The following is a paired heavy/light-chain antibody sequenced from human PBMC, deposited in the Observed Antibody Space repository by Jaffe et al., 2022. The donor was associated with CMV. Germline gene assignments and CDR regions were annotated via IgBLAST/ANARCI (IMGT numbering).Heavy chain of an antibody. J-gene: IGHJ4*02. D-gene: IGHD2-2*02. V-gene: IGHV3-48*02. CDR2: ISSSSSII. CDR3: ARNPVTAIPGVDY. Sequence: EVQLVESGGGLVQPGGSLRLSCAASGFTFSSYSMNWVRQAPGRGLEWISYISSSSSIIYYADSVKGRFTISRDNAKNSLYLQVNSLRDEDTAVYYCARNPVTAIPGVDYWGQGTLVTVSS. CDR1: GFTFSSYS.
Light chain of an antibody. J-gene: IGLJ2*01. Sequence: QSALTQPASVSGSPGQSITISCTGTSNDVGGYSLVSWYQQHPGKAPKLMIYEVTERPSGVSNRFSGSKSGNTASLTISGLQAEDEADYYCCSYAGSKTLLFGGGTKLTVL. CDR1: SNDVGGYSL. CDR2: EVT. CDR3: CSYAGSKTLL. V-gene: IGLV2-23*02.